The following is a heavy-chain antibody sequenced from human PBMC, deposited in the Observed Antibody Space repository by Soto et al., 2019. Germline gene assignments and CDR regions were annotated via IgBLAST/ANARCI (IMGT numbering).Heavy chain of an antibody. V-gene: IGHV4-34*01. CDR3: ARGAFHSILWQLVLSWFDP. CDR2: INHSGST. J-gene: IGHJ5*02. D-gene: IGHD6-13*01. Sequence: SQTLSLTCAVYGGSFSGYYWSWIRQPPGKGLEWIGEINHSGSTNYNPSLKSRVTISVDTSKNQFSLKLSSVTAADTAVYYCARGAFHSILWQLVLSWFDPWGQGTLVTVSS. CDR1: GGSFSGYY.